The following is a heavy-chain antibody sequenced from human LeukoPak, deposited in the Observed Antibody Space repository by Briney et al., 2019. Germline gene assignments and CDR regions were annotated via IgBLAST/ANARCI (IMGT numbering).Heavy chain of an antibody. CDR1: GGSISSYY. Sequence: SETLSLTCTVSGGSISSYYWSWIRQPPGNGLEWIGYIYYTGSTNYNPSLKSRVTISVDASKNQFSLKLSSVTAADTAVYYCARDDSSSWYYYFDYWGQGTLVTVSS. CDR3: ARDDSSSWYYYFDY. D-gene: IGHD6-13*01. J-gene: IGHJ4*02. CDR2: IYYTGST. V-gene: IGHV4-59*01.